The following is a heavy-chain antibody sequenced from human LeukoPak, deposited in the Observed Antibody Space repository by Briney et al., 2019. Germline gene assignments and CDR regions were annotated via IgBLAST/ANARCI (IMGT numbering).Heavy chain of an antibody. CDR3: ARRHSGSSEDY. CDR1: GGSISSSSYY. J-gene: IGHJ4*02. Sequence: SETLSLTCTVSGGSISSSSYYWGWIRQPPGKGLEWIGSIYYSGSTYYNPSLKSRVTISVDTSKNQFSLKLSSVTAADTAVYYCARRHSGSSEDYWGQGTLVTVSS. CDR2: IYYSGST. D-gene: IGHD1-26*01. V-gene: IGHV4-39*01.